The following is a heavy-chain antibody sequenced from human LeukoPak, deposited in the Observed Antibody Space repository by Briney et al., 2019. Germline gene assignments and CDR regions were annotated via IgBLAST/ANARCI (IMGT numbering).Heavy chain of an antibody. CDR2: ISGSGGST. CDR1: GFTFSSYA. CDR3: ARGRGYSSRGIDY. V-gene: IGHV3-23*01. D-gene: IGHD6-19*01. J-gene: IGHJ4*02. Sequence: GGSLRLSCAASGFTFSSYAMSWVRQAPGKGLEWVSAISGSGGSTYYADSVKGRFTISRDNAKNTLYLQMNSLRAEDTAVYYCARGRGYSSRGIDYWGQGTLVTVSS.